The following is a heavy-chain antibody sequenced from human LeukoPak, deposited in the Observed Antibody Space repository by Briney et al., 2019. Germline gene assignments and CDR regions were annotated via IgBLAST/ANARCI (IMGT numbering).Heavy chain of an antibody. Sequence: PSETLSLTCTVSGGSISSSSYYWGWIRQPPGKGLEWIGSIYYSGSTYYNPSLKSRVTISVDTSKNQFSLKLSSVTAADTAVYYCARRMPGDAFDVWGQGTMVTVSS. V-gene: IGHV4-39*01. J-gene: IGHJ3*01. CDR2: IYYSGST. D-gene: IGHD2-2*01. CDR1: GGSISSSSYY. CDR3: ARRMPGDAFDV.